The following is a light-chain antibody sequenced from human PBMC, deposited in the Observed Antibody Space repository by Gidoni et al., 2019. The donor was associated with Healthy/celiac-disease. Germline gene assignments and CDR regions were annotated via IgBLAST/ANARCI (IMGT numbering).Light chain of an antibody. V-gene: IGKV2-28*01. J-gene: IGKJ1*01. CDR3: MQALQTPWT. CDR2: LGS. CDR1: QSLLHSNGYNY. Sequence: DIVMTQSPLSLPVTPGEPASISCRSSQSLLHSNGYNYLDWYLQKAGQSPQLLIYLGSNRASGVPDRFSGSGSGKDFTLKISRVEAEDVGVYYCMQALQTPWTFGQGTKVEIK.